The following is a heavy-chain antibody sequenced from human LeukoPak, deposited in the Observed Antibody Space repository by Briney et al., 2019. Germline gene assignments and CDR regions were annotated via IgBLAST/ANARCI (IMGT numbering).Heavy chain of an antibody. J-gene: IGHJ6*03. Sequence: ASVKVSCKASGYTFTSYYMHWVRQAPGQGLEWMGIINPSGGSTSYAQKFQGRVTMTRDMSTSTVYMELSSLRSEDTAVYYCARDRNYYDSSGYPFYYYYYMDVWGKGTTVTVSS. CDR2: INPSGGST. CDR1: GYTFTSYY. D-gene: IGHD3-22*01. CDR3: ARDRNYYDSSGYPFYYYYYMDV. V-gene: IGHV1-46*01.